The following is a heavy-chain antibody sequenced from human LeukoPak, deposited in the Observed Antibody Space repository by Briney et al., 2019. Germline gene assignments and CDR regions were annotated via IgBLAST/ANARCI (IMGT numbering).Heavy chain of an antibody. D-gene: IGHD2-15*01. CDR1: GGTFSSYA. V-gene: IGHV1-69*05. Sequence: ASVKVSCKASGGTFSSYAISWVRQAPGQGLEWMGGIIPIFGTANYAQKFQGRVTITTDESTSTAYMELSSLRSEDTAVYYCAREMGCSGGSCYSGNYYYMDVWGKGTTVTVSS. CDR3: AREMGCSGGSCYSGNYYYMDV. CDR2: IIPIFGTA. J-gene: IGHJ6*03.